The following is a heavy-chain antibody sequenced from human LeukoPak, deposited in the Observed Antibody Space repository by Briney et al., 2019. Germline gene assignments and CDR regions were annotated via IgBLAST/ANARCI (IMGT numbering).Heavy chain of an antibody. CDR2: IYYSGST. V-gene: IGHV4-59*08. CDR3: ARHASDYVWGSYRYPNWFDP. CDR1: GGSISSYY. D-gene: IGHD3-16*02. J-gene: IGHJ5*02. Sequence: SETLSLTGTVSGGSISSYYWSWIRQPPGKGLEWIGYIYYSGSTNYNPSLKSRVTISVDTSKNQFSLKLSSVTAADTAVYYCARHASDYVWGSYRYPNWFDPWGQGTLVTVSS.